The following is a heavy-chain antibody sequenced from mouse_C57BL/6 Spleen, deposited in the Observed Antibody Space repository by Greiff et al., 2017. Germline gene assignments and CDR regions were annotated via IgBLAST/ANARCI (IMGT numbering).Heavy chain of an antibody. CDR2: IYPGDGDT. D-gene: IGHD2-3*01. Sequence: VQLQESGPELVKPGASVKLSCKASGYAFSSSWMNWVKQGPGKGLEWIGRIYPGDGDTNYNGKFKGKATLTAAKSSSTAYMQLSSLTSEDSAVYFCAGYDGDSCYARDYWGQGTSVTGAS. CDR3: AGYDGDSCYARDY. CDR1: GYAFSSSW. V-gene: IGHV1-82*01. J-gene: IGHJ4*01.